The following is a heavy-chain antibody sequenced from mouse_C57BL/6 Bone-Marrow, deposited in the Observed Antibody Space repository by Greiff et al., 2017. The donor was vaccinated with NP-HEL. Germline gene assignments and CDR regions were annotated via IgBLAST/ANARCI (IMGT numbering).Heavy chain of an antibody. V-gene: IGHV5-4*01. J-gene: IGHJ3*01. CDR2: ISDGGSYT. Sequence: EVKLVESGGGLVKPGGSLKLSCAASGFTFSSYAMSWVRQTPEKRLEWVATISDGGSYTYYPDNVKGRFTISRDNAKNNLYLQMSHLKSEDTAMDYCARDPFNWGAYWGQGTLGTGSA. CDR1: GFTFSSYA. D-gene: IGHD4-1*02. CDR3: ARDPFNWGAY.